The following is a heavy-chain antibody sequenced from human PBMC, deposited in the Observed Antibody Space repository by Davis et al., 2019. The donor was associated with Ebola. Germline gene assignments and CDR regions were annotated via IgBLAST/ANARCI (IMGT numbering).Heavy chain of an antibody. D-gene: IGHD6-19*01. CDR3: AKSARGWYLDY. J-gene: IGHJ4*02. V-gene: IGHV3-30*18. Sequence: GGSLRLSCAASGFTFSSYGMHWVRQAPGKGLEWVAVISYDGSNKYYADSVKGRFTISRDNSKNTLYLQMNSLRAEDTAVYYCAKSARGWYLDYWGQGTLVTVSS. CDR1: GFTFSSYG. CDR2: ISYDGSNK.